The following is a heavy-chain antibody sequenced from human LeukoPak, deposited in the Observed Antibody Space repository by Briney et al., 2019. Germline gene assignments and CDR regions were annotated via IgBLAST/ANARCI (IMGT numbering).Heavy chain of an antibody. CDR1: GFTFSSYG. CDR3: ARARGSSGSPPHDAFDI. V-gene: IGHV3-20*04. D-gene: IGHD3-22*01. CDR2: INWNGGST. J-gene: IGHJ3*02. Sequence: GGTLLLSCAASGFTFSSYGMSWVRQAPGKGLEWVSGINWNGGSTGYADSVKGRFTISRDNAKNSLYLQMNSLRAEDTALYYCARARGSSGSPPHDAFDIWGQGTMVTVSS.